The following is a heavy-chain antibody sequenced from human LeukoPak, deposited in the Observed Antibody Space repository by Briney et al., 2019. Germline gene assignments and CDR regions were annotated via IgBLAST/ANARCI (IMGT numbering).Heavy chain of an antibody. CDR2: ISASGGST. CDR1: GFTFSSYA. J-gene: IGHJ5*02. Sequence: GGSLGLSCAASGFTFSSYAMSWVRQTPGKGLEWVSGISASGGSTYYADSVKGRFTISRDNSKNTFYLQMNNLRAEDTAVYYCARGPYCSGGTCFSLGEFDPWGQGTLVTVSS. CDR3: ARGPYCSGGTCFSLGEFDP. V-gene: IGHV3-23*01. D-gene: IGHD2-15*01.